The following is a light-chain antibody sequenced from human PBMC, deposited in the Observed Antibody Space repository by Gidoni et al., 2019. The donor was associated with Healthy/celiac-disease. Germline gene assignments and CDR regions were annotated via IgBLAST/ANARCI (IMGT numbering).Light chain of an antibody. CDR2: WAS. CDR1: QSVLYSSNNKNY. CDR3: QQYYSTPLT. V-gene: IGKV4-1*01. Sequence: DIVMTPSPASLAVSLGERATINCKSSQSVLYSSNNKNYLAWYQQKPGPPPKLLIYWASTLESGVPDRFSGSGSGTDFTLTISSLQAEDVAVYYCQQYYSTPLTFXPXTKVDIK. J-gene: IGKJ3*01.